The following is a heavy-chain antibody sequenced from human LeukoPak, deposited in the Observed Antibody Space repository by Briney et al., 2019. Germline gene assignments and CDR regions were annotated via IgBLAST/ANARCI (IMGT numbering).Heavy chain of an antibody. V-gene: IGHV4-4*07. J-gene: IGHJ4*02. Sequence: SETLSLTCTVSGGSISSYYWSWIRQPAGKGLEWIGRIYTSGSTNYNPSLKSRVTMSVDTSKNQFSLKLSSVTAADTAVYYCARQRDYYDTSGYDYFDYWGQGTLVTVSS. CDR3: ARQRDYYDTSGYDYFDY. CDR2: IYTSGST. CDR1: GGSISSYY. D-gene: IGHD3-22*01.